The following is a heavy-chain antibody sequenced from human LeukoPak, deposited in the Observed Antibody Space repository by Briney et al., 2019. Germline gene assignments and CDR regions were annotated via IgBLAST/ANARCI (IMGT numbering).Heavy chain of an antibody. D-gene: IGHD5-18*01. CDR1: GYTFTDYY. CDR2: INPKSGGT. J-gene: IGHJ3*02. Sequence: ASVKVSCKSSGYTFTDYYMHWVRQAPGQGLEWMGWINPKSGGTNYAQNFQGRVTMTRNTSISTAYMELRSLRSDDTAVYYCARELRGVAMVPGIWGQGTMVTVSS. V-gene: IGHV1-2*02. CDR3: ARELRGVAMVPGI.